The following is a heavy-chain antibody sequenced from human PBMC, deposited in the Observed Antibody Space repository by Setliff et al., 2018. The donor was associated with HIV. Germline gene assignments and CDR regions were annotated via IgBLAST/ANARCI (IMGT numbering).Heavy chain of an antibody. V-gene: IGHV4-38-2*02. CDR2: IYQTGST. Sequence: SETLSLTCSVSGYSISSGYYWGWIRQSPGKGLEWIGSIYQTGSTYYNPSFKSRVTVSLDMSKNQFSLKLSSVTAADTAVYYCARGPLGRTPMGGAFDYWGQGTLVTVSS. CDR3: ARGPLGRTPMGGAFDY. CDR1: GYSISSGYY. J-gene: IGHJ4*02. D-gene: IGHD5-18*01.